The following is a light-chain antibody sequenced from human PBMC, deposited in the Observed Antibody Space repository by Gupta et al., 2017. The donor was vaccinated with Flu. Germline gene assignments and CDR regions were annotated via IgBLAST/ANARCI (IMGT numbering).Light chain of an antibody. CDR2: DDS. CDR1: NIASKS. V-gene: IGLV3-21*02. Sequence: SYVLPQPPSVSVAPGQTARITCGGDNIASKSVHWYQQKPGQAPVLVVYDDSDRPSGIPERFSGSNSGNTATLTISRVEAGDEADYYSQVWDSSTYHWVFGGGTKLTVL. J-gene: IGLJ3*02. CDR3: QVWDSSTYHWV.